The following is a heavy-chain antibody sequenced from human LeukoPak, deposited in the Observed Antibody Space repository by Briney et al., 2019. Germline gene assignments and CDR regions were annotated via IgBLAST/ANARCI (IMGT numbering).Heavy chain of an antibody. Sequence: PTGGSLRLSCAASGFTFDDYAMHWVRQAPGKGLEWVSGISWNSGSIGYADSVKGRFTISRDNAKNSLYLQMNSLRAEDTAVYYCAELGITMIGGVWGKGTTVTISS. CDR3: AELGITMIGGV. CDR2: ISWNSGSI. J-gene: IGHJ6*04. V-gene: IGHV3-9*01. D-gene: IGHD3-10*02. CDR1: GFTFDDYA.